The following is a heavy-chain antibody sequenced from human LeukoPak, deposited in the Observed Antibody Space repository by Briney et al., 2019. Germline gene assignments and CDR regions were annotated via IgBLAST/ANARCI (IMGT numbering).Heavy chain of an antibody. CDR2: IYYSGST. V-gene: IGHV4-59*01. J-gene: IGHJ4*02. D-gene: IGHD5-24*01. CDR3: ARAAAAMATPFDY. CDR1: GGSISSYY. Sequence: SETLSLTCTVSGGSISSYYWSWIRQPPGKGLEWIGYIYYSGSTNYNPSLKSRVTISVDTSKNQFSLKLSSVTAADTAVYYCARAAAAMATPFDYWGQGTPVTVSS.